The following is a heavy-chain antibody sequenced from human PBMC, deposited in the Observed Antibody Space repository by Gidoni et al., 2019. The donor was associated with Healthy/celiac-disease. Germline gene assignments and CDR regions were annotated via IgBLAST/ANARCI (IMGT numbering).Heavy chain of an antibody. CDR2: IRSKANSYAT. V-gene: IGHV3-73*02. D-gene: IGHD3-3*01. CDR3: TRQGGDYDFWSGYLTYSGDFDY. Sequence: EVQLVESGGGLVQPGGSLKLSCAASGFTFSGSAMLWVRQASGKGLEWVGRIRSKANSYATAYAASVKGRFTISRDDSKNTAYLQMNSLKTEDTAVYYCTRQGGDYDFWSGYLTYSGDFDYWGQGTLVTVSS. CDR1: GFTFSGSA. J-gene: IGHJ4*02.